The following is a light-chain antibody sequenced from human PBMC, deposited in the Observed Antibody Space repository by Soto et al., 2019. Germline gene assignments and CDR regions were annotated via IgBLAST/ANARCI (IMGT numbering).Light chain of an antibody. V-gene: IGKV1-5*03. CDR3: QHYSTYSGT. Sequence: DVQMAQSPSTLSASVGDRVTITCRASQSIGDWLAWFQQKPGKAPALLIFRASYLESGVPARFSGSGSGTEFTLTISSLQPDDLSTYYCQHYSTYSGTFGPGPTVEIK. CDR1: QSIGDW. CDR2: RAS. J-gene: IGKJ3*01.